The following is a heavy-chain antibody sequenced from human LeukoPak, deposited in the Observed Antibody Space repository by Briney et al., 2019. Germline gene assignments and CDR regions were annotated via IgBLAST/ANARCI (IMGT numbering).Heavy chain of an antibody. CDR2: INHSGST. Sequence: SETLSLTCAVYGGSFSGYYWSWIRQPPGKGLEWIGEINHSGSTNYNPSLKSRVTISVDTSKNQFSLKLSSVTAADTAVYYCARVYPTYSSGWFFDYWGQGTLVTVSS. J-gene: IGHJ4*02. CDR1: GGSFSGYY. V-gene: IGHV4-34*01. CDR3: ARVYPTYSSGWFFDY. D-gene: IGHD6-19*01.